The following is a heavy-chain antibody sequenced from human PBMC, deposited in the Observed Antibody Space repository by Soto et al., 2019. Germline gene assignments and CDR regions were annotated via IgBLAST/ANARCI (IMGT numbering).Heavy chain of an antibody. CDR1: GGSISSYY. D-gene: IGHD4-17*01. J-gene: IGHJ4*02. V-gene: IGHV4-59*01. CDR3: ARATVTTGFDY. CDR2: IYYSGNT. Sequence: PSETLSLTCTGSGGSISSYYCSWIRQPPGKGLEWIGYIYYSGNTNSNPSPKSRVTISLDTSKNHFSLKLSSVTAADTAVYYCARATVTTGFDYWVQGTLVTVSS.